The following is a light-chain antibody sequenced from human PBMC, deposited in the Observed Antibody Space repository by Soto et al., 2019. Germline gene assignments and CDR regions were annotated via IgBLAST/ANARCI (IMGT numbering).Light chain of an antibody. V-gene: IGLV2-11*01. J-gene: IGLJ1*01. CDR3: CSYAGSYTRYV. Sequence: QSALTQPASVSGSPGQSITISCTGTSSDVGGYNYVSWYQQHPGKAPKLMIYGVNKRPSGVPDRFSGSKSGNTASLTISGLQADDEADYYCCSYAGSYTRYVFGSGTKLTVL. CDR2: GVN. CDR1: SSDVGGYNY.